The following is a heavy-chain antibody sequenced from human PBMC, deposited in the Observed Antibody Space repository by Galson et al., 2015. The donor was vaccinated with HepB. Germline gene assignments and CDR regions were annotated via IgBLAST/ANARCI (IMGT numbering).Heavy chain of an antibody. V-gene: IGHV3-74*01. Sequence: SLRLSCAASGFTFSNNWMHWVRQAPGKGLVWVPRINTDGTATSYADSVKGRFSISRDNARNTLHLQMDSLRVEDTAVYYCARDGGGWYFDYWGQGTLVTVSP. J-gene: IGHJ4*02. CDR1: GFTFSNNW. D-gene: IGHD6-19*01. CDR2: INTDGTAT. CDR3: ARDGGGWYFDY.